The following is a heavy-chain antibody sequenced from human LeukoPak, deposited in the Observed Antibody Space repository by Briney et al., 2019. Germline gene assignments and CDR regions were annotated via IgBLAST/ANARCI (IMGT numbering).Heavy chain of an antibody. J-gene: IGHJ4*02. CDR1: GYSFTSYW. Sequence: GESLKISCKGSGYSFTSYWIGWVRQIPGKGLEWMGIIYPGDSDTRYSPSFQGQVTISADKSISTAYLQWSSLKASDTAMYYCARTYCSSTSCPLEILGYWGQGTLVTVSS. CDR3: ARTYCSSTSCPLEILGY. V-gene: IGHV5-51*01. D-gene: IGHD2-2*01. CDR2: IYPGDSDT.